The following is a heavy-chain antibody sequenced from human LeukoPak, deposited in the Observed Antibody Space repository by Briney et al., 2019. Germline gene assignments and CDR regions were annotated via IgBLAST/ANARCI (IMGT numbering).Heavy chain of an antibody. Sequence: SETLSLTCTVSGASISGYFWSWIRQPPGKGLEWIGYIYYSGSTNYNPSLKSRVTISVDTSKNQFSLKLSSVTAADTAVYYCARENNGAYGMDVWGQGTTVTVSS. CDR2: IYYSGST. J-gene: IGHJ6*02. CDR3: ARENNGAYGMDV. V-gene: IGHV4-59*01. CDR1: GASISGYF. D-gene: IGHD1-14*01.